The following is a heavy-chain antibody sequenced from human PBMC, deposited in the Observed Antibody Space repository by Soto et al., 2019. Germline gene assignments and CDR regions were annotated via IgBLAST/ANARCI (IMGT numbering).Heavy chain of an antibody. CDR3: ARGGHVGVVPAALDC. Sequence: QVQLVQSGAEVKKPGASVKVSCKASGDPFTAYYIHLVRQAPGQGLAWMGTVNPSGGHTTYAQHCLGRMTMTRDTSASTLYMELTRLTSEDTAVYYCARGGHVGVVPAALDCWGQGTLVTVAS. CDR1: GDPFTAYY. J-gene: IGHJ4*02. CDR2: VNPSGGHT. D-gene: IGHD2-21*02. V-gene: IGHV1-46*01.